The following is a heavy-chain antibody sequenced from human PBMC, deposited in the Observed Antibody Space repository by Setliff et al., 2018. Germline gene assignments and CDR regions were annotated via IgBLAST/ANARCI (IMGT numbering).Heavy chain of an antibody. Sequence: ASVKVSCKASGYSFTNYDINWVRQATGQGLEWMGWINPNSGNTDYAQKFQGRVTMTTNTSINTAYMELSSLRFEDTAVYYCARIDYGGNSVYFDYWGQGTLVTVSS. CDR1: GYSFTNYD. CDR2: INPNSGNT. J-gene: IGHJ4*02. D-gene: IGHD4-17*01. CDR3: ARIDYGGNSVYFDY. V-gene: IGHV1-8*02.